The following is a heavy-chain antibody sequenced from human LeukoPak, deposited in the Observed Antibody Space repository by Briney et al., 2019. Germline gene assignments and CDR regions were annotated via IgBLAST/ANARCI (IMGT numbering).Heavy chain of an antibody. V-gene: IGHV1-69*04. CDR1: GGTFSSYA. CDR3: ARGPITGTKER. D-gene: IGHD1-7*01. Sequence: SVKVSCKASGGTFSSYAIIWVRQAPGQGLEWMGRIIPILGIANYAQKFQGRVTITADKSTSTAYMELSSLRSEDTAVYYCARGPITGTKERWGQGTLVTVSS. CDR2: IIPILGIA. J-gene: IGHJ4*02.